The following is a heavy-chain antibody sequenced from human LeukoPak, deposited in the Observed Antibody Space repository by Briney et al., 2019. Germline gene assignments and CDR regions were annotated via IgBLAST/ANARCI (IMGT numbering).Heavy chain of an antibody. CDR3: ARGGDGNRRDFDY. V-gene: IGHV1-2*02. J-gene: IGHJ4*02. D-gene: IGHD5-24*01. CDR1: GYTFTAYY. Sequence: ASVKVSCKAPGYTFTAYYLHWVRQAPGQGLEWMGWINPNSGDPNYALNFEGRVTMARDTSISTAYMELSSLRSDDKAVYYCARGGDGNRRDFDYWGQGTLVTVSS. CDR2: INPNSGDP.